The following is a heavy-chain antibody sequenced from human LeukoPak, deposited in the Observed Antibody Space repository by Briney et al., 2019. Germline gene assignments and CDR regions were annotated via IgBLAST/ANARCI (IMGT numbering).Heavy chain of an antibody. CDR3: ARDQVVATITSYYYYGMDV. Sequence: PSQTLSLTCTVSGGSISSGGYYWSWIRQHPGKGLEWIGYIYYSGSTYYNPSLKSRVTISVDTSKNQFSLKLSSVTAADTAVYYCARDQVVATITSYYYYGMDVWGQGTMVTVSS. CDR1: GGSISSGGYY. J-gene: IGHJ6*02. D-gene: IGHD5-12*01. V-gene: IGHV4-31*03. CDR2: IYYSGST.